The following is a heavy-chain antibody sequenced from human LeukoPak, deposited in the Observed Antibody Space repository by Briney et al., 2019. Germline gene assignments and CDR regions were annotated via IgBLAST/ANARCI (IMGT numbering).Heavy chain of an antibody. CDR2: INPNSGGT. D-gene: IGHD3-22*01. CDR3: ARDPAGRNYYDSSVDFDY. V-gene: IGHV1-2*02. J-gene: IGHJ4*02. Sequence: ASVKVSCKASGYTFTGYYMHWVRQAPGQGLEWMGWINPNSGGTNYAQKFQGRVTMTTDTSTSTAYMELRSLRSDDTAVYYCARDPAGRNYYDSSVDFDYWGQGTLVTVSS. CDR1: GYTFTGYY.